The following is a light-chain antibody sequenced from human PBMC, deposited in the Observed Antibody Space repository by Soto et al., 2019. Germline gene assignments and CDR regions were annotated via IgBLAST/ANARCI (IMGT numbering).Light chain of an antibody. CDR1: QSISSW. J-gene: IGKJ2*01. Sequence: DIQMTQSPSTLSASVGDRVTITCRASQSISSWLAWYQQKPGEAPKILIYKASSLESGVPSRCSGSGSGTEFTLTISSLQPDDVATYYCQQYDYYPYTFGQGTKLEIK. CDR3: QQYDYYPYT. CDR2: KAS. V-gene: IGKV1-5*03.